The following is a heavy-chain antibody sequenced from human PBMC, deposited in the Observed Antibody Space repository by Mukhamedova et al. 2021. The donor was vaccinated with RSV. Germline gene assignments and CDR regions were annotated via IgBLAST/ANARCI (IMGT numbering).Heavy chain of an antibody. CDR2: T. V-gene: IGHV1-18*01. CDR3: ARGPVLVDATEGHWFDP. J-gene: IGHJ5*02. Sequence: TNYAQKFQGRVTMTTDISTNIAYMELRRLRSDDTAVYYCARGPVLVDATEGHWFDPWGQGTLVTVSS. D-gene: IGHD2-15*01.